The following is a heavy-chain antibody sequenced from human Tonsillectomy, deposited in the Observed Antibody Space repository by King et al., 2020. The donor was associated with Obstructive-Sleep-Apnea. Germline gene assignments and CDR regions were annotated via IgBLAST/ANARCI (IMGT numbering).Heavy chain of an antibody. CDR2: MYYSGNT. CDR1: GGSISNYY. V-gene: IGHV4-59*08. J-gene: IGHJ4*02. D-gene: IGHD5-12*01. CDR3: ARHRGVEDYGGYGDYFDY. Sequence: QLQESGPGLVKPSETLSLTCTVSGGSISNYYWSWIRQPPGKGLEWIGYMYYSGNTNFNPSLKSRGTISADTSKIQYSLRLGSVTAADTAVYYCARHRGVEDYGGYGDYFDYWGQGTLVTVSS.